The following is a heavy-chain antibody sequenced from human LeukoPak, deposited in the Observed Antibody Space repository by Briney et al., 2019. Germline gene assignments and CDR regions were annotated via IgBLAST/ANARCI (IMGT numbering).Heavy chain of an antibody. D-gene: IGHD2-2*01. CDR3: ARETKYCSSTSCSNDAFDI. Sequence: SETLSLTCTVSGGSISSGGYYWSWIRQHPGKGLEWIGYIYYSGSTYYNPPLKSRVTISVDTSKNQFSLKLSSVTAADTAVYYCARETKYCSSTSCSNDAFDIWGQGTMVTVSS. CDR2: IYYSGST. J-gene: IGHJ3*02. V-gene: IGHV4-31*03. CDR1: GGSISSGGYY.